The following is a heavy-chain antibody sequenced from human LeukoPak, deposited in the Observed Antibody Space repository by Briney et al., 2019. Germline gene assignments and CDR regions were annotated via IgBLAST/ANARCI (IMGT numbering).Heavy chain of an antibody. V-gene: IGHV3-9*01. Sequence: QPGRSLRLSCAASGFTFDDYAMHWVRHAPGKGLEWVSGISWNSGSIGYADSVKGRFTISRDNAKNPLYLQMNSLRAEDTALYYCAKDKEAGTAGYYYGMDVWGQGTTVTVSS. J-gene: IGHJ6*02. CDR3: AKDKEAGTAGYYYGMDV. CDR2: ISWNSGSI. D-gene: IGHD1-7*01. CDR1: GFTFDDYA.